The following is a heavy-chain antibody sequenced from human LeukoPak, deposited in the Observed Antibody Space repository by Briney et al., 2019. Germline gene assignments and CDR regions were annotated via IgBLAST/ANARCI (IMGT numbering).Heavy chain of an antibody. D-gene: IGHD2-2*02. CDR1: GYTFTSYY. V-gene: IGHV1-46*01. CDR2: INPSGGST. CDR3: ARDVRGTVVVPAAIYPDAFDI. Sequence: ASVKVSCKASGYTFTSYYMHWVRQAPGQGLEWMGIINPSGGSTSYAQKFQGRVTMTRDTSTSTVYMELSSLRSDDTAVYYCARDVRGTVVVPAAIYPDAFDIWGQGTMVTVSS. J-gene: IGHJ3*02.